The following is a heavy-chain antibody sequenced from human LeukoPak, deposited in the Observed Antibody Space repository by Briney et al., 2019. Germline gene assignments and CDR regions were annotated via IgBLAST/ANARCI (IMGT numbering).Heavy chain of an antibody. CDR1: GGSNSGYY. CDR2: FYSSGSF. V-gene: IGHV4-4*07. Sequence: SETLSLTCTVSGGSNSGYYWSWIRQPAGKGLEWIGRFYSSGSFSYNPSLKSRVTMSVDTSKNQFSLKLYSVTAADTAVYYCTREPLPWGPGTLVTVSS. J-gene: IGHJ5*02. CDR3: TREPLP.